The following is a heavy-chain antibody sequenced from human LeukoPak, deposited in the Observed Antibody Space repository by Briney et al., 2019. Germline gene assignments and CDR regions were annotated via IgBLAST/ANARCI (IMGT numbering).Heavy chain of an antibody. CDR1: GFTFSSYE. CDR3: AKDREHSSGRYYFDY. V-gene: IGHV3-23*01. Sequence: GGSLRLSCAASGFTFSSYEMSWVRQAPGKGLEWVSGISGSGDNTYYGDSVKGRFSISRDNSKDTLYLQMKSLRAEDTAVYYCAKDREHSSGRYYFDYWGQGTLVTVSS. D-gene: IGHD6-19*01. CDR2: ISGSGDNT. J-gene: IGHJ4*02.